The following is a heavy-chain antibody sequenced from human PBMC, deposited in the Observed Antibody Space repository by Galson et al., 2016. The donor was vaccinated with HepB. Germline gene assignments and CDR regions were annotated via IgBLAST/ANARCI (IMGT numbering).Heavy chain of an antibody. V-gene: IGHV3-53*01. CDR2: IYDRGT. J-gene: IGHJ4*02. CDR1: EFTVSSNY. CDR3: ARDLAPVTHGLFY. D-gene: IGHD4-17*01. Sequence: SLRLSCAASEFTVSSNYMAWVRQAPGKGLEWVAVIYDRGTYYADSVKGRSIISRDNSENTLYLQMNSLRAEDTAVYYCARDLAPVTHGLFYWGQGILVTVSS.